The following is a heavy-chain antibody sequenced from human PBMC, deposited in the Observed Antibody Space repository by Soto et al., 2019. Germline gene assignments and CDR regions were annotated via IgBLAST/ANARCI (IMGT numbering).Heavy chain of an antibody. D-gene: IGHD3-22*01. CDR1: GFTFSNAW. V-gene: IGHV3-15*01. J-gene: IGHJ1*01. Sequence: GGSLRRSCAASGFTFSNAWMSWVRQAPGKGLEWVGRIKSKTDGGTTDYPAPAKGRFTVSRDDSRNTVYLQMNSLKTEDTAVYYCLTDPYYDTSGLYFVEYFHHWGQGTLVTVSS. CDR3: LTDPYYDTSGLYFVEYFHH. CDR2: IKSKTDGGTT.